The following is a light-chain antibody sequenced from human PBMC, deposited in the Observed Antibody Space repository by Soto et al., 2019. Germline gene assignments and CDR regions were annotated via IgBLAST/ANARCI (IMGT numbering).Light chain of an antibody. V-gene: IGKV3-15*01. CDR2: GSS. CDR3: QQYNNWPQLT. CDR1: QSVSSN. Sequence: EIVMTQSPATRSVSPGERATLPCRASQSVSSNLDWYQQKPGQAPRLVMYGSSTRATGIPARFSGRGSGTEFTLTISSLQSEDFAVYYCQQYNNWPQLTFGQGTKVDI. J-gene: IGKJ1*01.